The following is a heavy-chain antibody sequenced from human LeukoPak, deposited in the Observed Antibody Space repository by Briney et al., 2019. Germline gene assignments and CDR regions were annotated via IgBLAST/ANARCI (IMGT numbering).Heavy chain of an antibody. D-gene: IGHD6-19*01. CDR2: ISYDGSHQ. CDR1: GFTFSSYG. Sequence: QPGGSLRLSCAASGFTFSSYGMHWVRQAPGKGLEWVAVISYDGSHQYYADSVKGRFTISRDKSENTLYLQMNSLRAEDTAVYYCASAAGPFDNWGQGTLVTVSS. J-gene: IGHJ4*02. V-gene: IGHV3-30*03. CDR3: ASAAGPFDN.